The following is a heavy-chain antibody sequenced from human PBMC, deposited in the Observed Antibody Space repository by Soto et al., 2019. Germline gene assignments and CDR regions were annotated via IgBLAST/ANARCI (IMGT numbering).Heavy chain of an antibody. Sequence: WGSLTLSCVASGFSFGTDTMTWFRRVPGEGLVWVSTDSGGIGSTFYEDSVKGRFTIFRDMSKKKFFLHMNALTGEDTGTYYCAYGAARYFDYWGRGTLVTVSS. V-gene: IGHV3-23*01. J-gene: IGHJ4*02. D-gene: IGHD1-26*01. CDR2: DSGGIGST. CDR1: GFSFGTDT. CDR3: AYGAARYFDY.